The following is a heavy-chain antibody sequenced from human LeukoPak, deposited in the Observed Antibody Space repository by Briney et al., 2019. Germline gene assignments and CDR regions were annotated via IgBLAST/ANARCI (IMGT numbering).Heavy chain of an antibody. D-gene: IGHD6-19*01. CDR1: GYTFTGYY. Sequence: RASVKVSCKASGYTFTGYYMHWVRQAPGQGLEWMGWINPNSGGTNYAQKFQGRVTMTRDTSISTAYMELSRLRSDDTAVYYCARDRQQSVAGPSSSFDYWGQGTLVTVSS. J-gene: IGHJ4*02. CDR3: ARDRQQSVAGPSSSFDY. V-gene: IGHV1-2*02. CDR2: INPNSGGT.